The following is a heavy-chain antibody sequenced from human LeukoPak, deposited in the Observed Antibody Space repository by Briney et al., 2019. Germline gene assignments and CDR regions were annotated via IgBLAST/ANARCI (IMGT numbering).Heavy chain of an antibody. Sequence: GGSLRLSCAASGFTFSNAWMSWVRQAPGKGLEWVGRIKSKTDGGTTDYAAPVKGRFTISRDDSKNTLYLQMNSLKTEDTAVYYCTTGPPITIFGVVIASWGQGTLDTVSS. CDR2: IKSKTDGGTT. V-gene: IGHV3-15*01. D-gene: IGHD3-3*01. CDR1: GFTFSNAW. J-gene: IGHJ4*02. CDR3: TTGPPITIFGVVIAS.